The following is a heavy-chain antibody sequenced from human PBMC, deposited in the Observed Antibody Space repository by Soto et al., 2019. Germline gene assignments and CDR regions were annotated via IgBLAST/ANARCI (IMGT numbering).Heavy chain of an antibody. CDR2: IYYSGST. D-gene: IGHD4-17*01. V-gene: IGHV4-59*01. CDR3: ARGRRGDYVPFDY. Sequence: QVQLQESGPGLVKPSETLSLTCTVSGDSISSYYWSWIRQPPGKGLEWIGYIYYSGSTNYNPSLKRRVTISVDTSKNQFSLKLSSVTAADTAVYYCARGRRGDYVPFDYWGQGTLVTVSS. CDR1: GDSISSYY. J-gene: IGHJ4*02.